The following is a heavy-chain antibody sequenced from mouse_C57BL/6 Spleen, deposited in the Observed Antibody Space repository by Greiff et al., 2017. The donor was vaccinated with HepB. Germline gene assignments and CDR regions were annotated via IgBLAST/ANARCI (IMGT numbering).Heavy chain of an antibody. CDR2: IDPSDSYT. CDR1: GYTFTSYW. V-gene: IGHV1-59*01. D-gene: IGHD2-1*01. Sequence: VQLQQPGAELVRPGTSVKLSCKASGYTFTSYWMHWVKQRPGQGLEWIGVIDPSDSYTNYNQKFKGKATLTVDTSSSTAYMQLSSLTSEDSAVYYCARGGGNYVGYYAMDYWGQGTSVTVSS. J-gene: IGHJ4*01. CDR3: ARGGGNYVGYYAMDY.